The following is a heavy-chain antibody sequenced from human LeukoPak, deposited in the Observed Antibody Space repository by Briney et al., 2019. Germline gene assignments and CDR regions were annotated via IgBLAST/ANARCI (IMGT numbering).Heavy chain of an antibody. V-gene: IGHV3-53*01. CDR3: ARAPNWRFDH. D-gene: IGHD1-1*01. J-gene: IGHJ4*02. CDR2: IYSDGTA. Sequence: GGSLRLSCAASGFSVSSIYMNRVRQAPGKGLEWVSVIYSDGTAYYADSVKGRFTISRDDSKNTLYLHMNSLRAEDTAVYYCARAPNWRFDHWGQGTLVTVSS. CDR1: GFSVSSIY.